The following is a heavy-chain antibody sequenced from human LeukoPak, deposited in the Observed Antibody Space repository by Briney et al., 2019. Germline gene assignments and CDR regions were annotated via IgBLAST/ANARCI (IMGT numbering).Heavy chain of an antibody. V-gene: IGHV4-39*07. D-gene: IGHD3-9*01. Sequence: PSETLSLTCTVSGGSISSSSYYWGWIRQPPGKGLEWIGSIYYSGSTYYNPSLKSRVTISVDTSKNQFSLRLSSVTAADTAFYFCARPQLGSSAGYVDYWGQGILVTASS. CDR1: GGSISSSSYY. CDR3: ARPQLGSSAGYVDY. CDR2: IYYSGST. J-gene: IGHJ4*02.